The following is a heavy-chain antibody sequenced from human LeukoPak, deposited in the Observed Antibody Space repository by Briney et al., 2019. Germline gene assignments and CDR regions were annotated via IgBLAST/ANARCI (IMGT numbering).Heavy chain of an antibody. CDR1: GFTFSSYG. Sequence: GRSLRLSCAASGFTFSSYGMHWVRQAPGKGLEWVADVWYDGTNKYYADSVKGRFTISRDNSKNTLYLQMNSLRAEDTAVYYCARDPGVRWLVGFDYWGQGTLVTVSS. CDR3: ARDPGVRWLVGFDY. J-gene: IGHJ4*02. V-gene: IGHV3-33*01. D-gene: IGHD6-19*01. CDR2: VWYDGTNK.